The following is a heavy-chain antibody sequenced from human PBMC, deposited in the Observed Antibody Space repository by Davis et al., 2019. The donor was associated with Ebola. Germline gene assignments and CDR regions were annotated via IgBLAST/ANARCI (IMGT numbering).Heavy chain of an antibody. J-gene: IGHJ4*02. CDR1: GFTFSDYY. CDR2: IRSDGSEK. V-gene: IGHV3-30*02. CDR3: AKGDNSGWYGVDY. Sequence: PGGSLRLSCAASGFTFSDYYMFWVRQAPGKGLEWVAFIRSDGSEKHYADSVKGRVTISRENSKATLDLQMNSLRAEDTAVYYCAKGDNSGWYGVDYWGQGTLVTVSS. D-gene: IGHD6-19*01.